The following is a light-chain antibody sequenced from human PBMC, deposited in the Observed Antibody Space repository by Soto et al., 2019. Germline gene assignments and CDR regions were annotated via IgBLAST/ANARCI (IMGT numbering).Light chain of an antibody. CDR3: MQAIPPPRT. CDR2: FAS. Sequence: DIVMTQSPLSLPVTPGEPASISCRSSHSLLHSNGYNYLYWYLQKPGQSPQLLIHFASNRASGVPDRFRGSGSGTDFTLKISRVEAEDVGVYYCMQAIPPPRTFGQGTKLEIK. CDR1: HSLLHSNGYNY. V-gene: IGKV2-28*01. J-gene: IGKJ2*01.